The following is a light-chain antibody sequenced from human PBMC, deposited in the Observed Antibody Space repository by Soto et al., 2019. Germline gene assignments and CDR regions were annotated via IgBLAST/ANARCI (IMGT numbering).Light chain of an antibody. CDR3: QQYNSYRK. CDR2: DAS. CDR1: QTIIIW. V-gene: IGKV1-5*01. J-gene: IGKJ1*01. Sequence: GARVTITCRARQTIIIWLAWYQQKPGKAPKLLIYDASILESGVPSRFSGSGSGTEFTLTISSLQPDDFATYYCQQYNSYRKCGQGTKGDI.